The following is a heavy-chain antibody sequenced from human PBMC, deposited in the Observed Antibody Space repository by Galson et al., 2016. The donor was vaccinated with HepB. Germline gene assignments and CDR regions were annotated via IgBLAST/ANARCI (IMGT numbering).Heavy chain of an antibody. J-gene: IGHJ4*02. V-gene: IGHV3-33*01. CDR3: ARDQHYSDSTGYYHYYYFDS. CDR2: IWRDGSQI. D-gene: IGHD3-22*01. CDR1: GFTFSSHG. Sequence: SLRLSCAASGFTFSSHGMYWIRQAPGKGLEWVAVIWRDGSQIYYADSVEGRFTISRDNSKNTVYLEMNSLRAEDTAVYYCARDQHYSDSTGYYHYYYFDSWGRGTLVAVSS.